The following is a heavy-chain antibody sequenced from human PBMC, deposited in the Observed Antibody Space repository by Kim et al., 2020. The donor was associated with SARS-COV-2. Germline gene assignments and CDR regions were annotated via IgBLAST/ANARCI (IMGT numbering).Heavy chain of an antibody. CDR2: IYPGDSDT. J-gene: IGHJ6*02. V-gene: IGHV5-51*01. D-gene: IGHD5-18*01. CDR1: GYSFTSYW. Sequence: GESLKISCKGSGYSFTSYWIGWVRQMPGKGLEWMWIIYPGDSDTRYSPSFQGLVTISADKSISTAYLQWCSLKASDTAMYYCARLTAMVTLGYYYYGMDVWGQGTTVPVSS. CDR3: ARLTAMVTLGYYYYGMDV.